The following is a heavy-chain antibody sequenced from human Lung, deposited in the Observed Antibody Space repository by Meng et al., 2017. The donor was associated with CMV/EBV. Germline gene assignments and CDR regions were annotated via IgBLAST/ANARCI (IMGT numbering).Heavy chain of an antibody. Sequence: GESLKIPCAASGFTLSNFAMTWVRQAPGKGLEWVSVIYTASTRTYCGHSVKGRFTISRSDSQNTLHLQMNSLRAEDTAVYYCAKGTWGDYWYGLDVWGQGTTVTVSS. CDR2: IYTASTRT. CDR1: GFTLSNFA. D-gene: IGHD2/OR15-2a*01. V-gene: IGHV3-23*03. CDR3: AKGTWGDYWYGLDV. J-gene: IGHJ6*02.